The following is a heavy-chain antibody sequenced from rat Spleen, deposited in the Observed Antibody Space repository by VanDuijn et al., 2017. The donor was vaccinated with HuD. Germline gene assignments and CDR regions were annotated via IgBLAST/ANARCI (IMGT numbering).Heavy chain of an antibody. V-gene: IGHV2S61*01. J-gene: IGHJ2*01. D-gene: IGHD1-6*01. Sequence: QVQLKESGPGLVKPSLTLSLTCTVSGFSLSSYGVIWVRQPPGKGLEWMGVIWGNGNTNYKSALKSRLSISRDTSKIQVFLKMNNLQSAEPAIYFCARGRRYYGFDYWGQGVMVTVSS. CDR3: ARGRRYYGFDY. CDR2: IWGNGNT. CDR1: GFSLSSYG.